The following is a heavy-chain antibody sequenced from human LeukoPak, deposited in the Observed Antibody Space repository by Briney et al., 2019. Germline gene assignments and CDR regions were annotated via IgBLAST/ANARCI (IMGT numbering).Heavy chain of an antibody. CDR2: ISSSSSYI. CDR1: GFTFSSYS. V-gene: IGHV3-21*04. J-gene: IGHJ3*02. CDR3: AKDSYCSGGSCADAFDI. Sequence: GGSLRLSCAASGFTFSSYSMNWVRQAPGKGLEWVSSISSSSSYIYYADSVKGRFTISRDNAKNSLYLQMNSLRAEDTALYYCAKDSYCSGGSCADAFDIWGQGTMVTVSS. D-gene: IGHD2-15*01.